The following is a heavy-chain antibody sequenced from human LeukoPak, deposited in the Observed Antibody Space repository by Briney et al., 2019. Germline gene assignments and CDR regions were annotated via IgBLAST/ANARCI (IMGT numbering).Heavy chain of an antibody. D-gene: IGHD2-8*01. CDR3: ARGLTTFPYCTNGVCPKGNYYYGMDV. J-gene: IGHJ6*02. CDR2: INHSGST. Sequence: SETLSLTCAVYGGSFSGYYWSWIRQPPGKGLEWIGEINHSGSTNYNPSLKSRVTISVDTSKNQFSLKLSSVTAADTAVCYCARGLTTFPYCTNGVCPKGNYYYGMDVWGQGTTVTVSS. CDR1: GGSFSGYY. V-gene: IGHV4-34*01.